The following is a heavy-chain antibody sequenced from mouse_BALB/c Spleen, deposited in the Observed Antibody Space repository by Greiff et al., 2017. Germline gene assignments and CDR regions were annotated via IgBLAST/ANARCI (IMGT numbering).Heavy chain of an antibody. CDR2: INSNGGST. Sequence: EVNVVESGGGLVQPGGSLKLSCAASGFTFSSYGMSWVRQTPDKRLELVATINSNGGSTYYPDSVKGRFTISRDNAKNTLYLQMSSLKSEDTAMYYCARVYYGNYLDYWGQGTTLTVSS. V-gene: IGHV5-6-3*01. J-gene: IGHJ2*01. D-gene: IGHD2-1*01. CDR3: ARVYYGNYLDY. CDR1: GFTFSSYG.